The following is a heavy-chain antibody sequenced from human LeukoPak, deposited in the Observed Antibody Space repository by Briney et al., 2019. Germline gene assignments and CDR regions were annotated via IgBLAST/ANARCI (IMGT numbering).Heavy chain of an antibody. V-gene: IGHV4-59*01. CDR3: ARVSWFPGTSYYYMDV. J-gene: IGHJ6*03. CDR2: IHYSGTT. Sequence: SETLSLTCTVSGGSISSYYWSWIRQPPGKGLEWIGYIHYSGTTNYNPSLKSRVTISVDTSKNQFSLKLSSVTAADAAVYYCARVSWFPGTSYYYMDVWGKGTTVTISS. D-gene: IGHD1-1*01. CDR1: GGSISSYY.